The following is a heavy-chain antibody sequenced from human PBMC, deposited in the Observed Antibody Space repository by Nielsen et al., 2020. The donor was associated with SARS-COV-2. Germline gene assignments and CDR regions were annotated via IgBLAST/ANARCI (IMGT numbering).Heavy chain of an antibody. CDR2: ISYDGSNK. CDR3: ARDGSGWYISY. CDR1: GFTFSSYA. D-gene: IGHD6-19*01. Sequence: GSLRLSCAASGFTFSSYAMHWVRQAPGKGLEWVAVISYDGSNKYYADSVKGRFTISRDNSKNTLYLQMNSLRAEDTAVYYCARDGSGWYISYWGQGTLVTVSS. V-gene: IGHV3-30-3*01. J-gene: IGHJ4*02.